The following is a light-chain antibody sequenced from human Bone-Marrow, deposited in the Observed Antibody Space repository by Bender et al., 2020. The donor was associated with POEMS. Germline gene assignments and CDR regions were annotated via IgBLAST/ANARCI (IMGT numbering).Light chain of an antibody. CDR3: QAWDTSVV. CDR1: KLGDKY. V-gene: IGLV3-1*01. Sequence: SYELTQPPSVSVSPGQTASITCSGDKLGDKYVCWYQQKPGQSPVLVIYEDKKRPSGIPERFFCSNSGNTATLTISGTQAMDEADYYCQAWDTSVVFGGGTKLTVL. CDR2: EDK. J-gene: IGLJ3*02.